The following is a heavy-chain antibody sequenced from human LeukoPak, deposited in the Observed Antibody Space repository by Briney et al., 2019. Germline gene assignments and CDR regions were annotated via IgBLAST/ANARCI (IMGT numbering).Heavy chain of an antibody. CDR2: ISGSGGST. D-gene: IGHD3-22*01. V-gene: IGHV3-23*01. J-gene: IGHJ3*02. CDR3: ARDFPMFYYDSSGYPVAFDI. Sequence: PGGSLRLSCAASGFTFSSYGMSWVRQAPGKGLEWVSAISGSGGSTYYADSVKGRFTISRDNAKNSLYLQMNSLRAEDTAVYYCARDFPMFYYDSSGYPVAFDIWGQGTMVTVSS. CDR1: GFTFSSYG.